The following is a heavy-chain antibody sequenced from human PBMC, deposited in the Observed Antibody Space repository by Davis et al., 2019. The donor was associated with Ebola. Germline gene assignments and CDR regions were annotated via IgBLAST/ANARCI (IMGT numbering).Heavy chain of an antibody. V-gene: IGHV1-18*01. CDR3: ARGEIVVVVAATTDYYYYGMDV. Sequence: AASVKVSCKASGYTFTSYGISWVRQAPGQGLQWMGWMNPNSGNTGYAQKLQGRVTMTTDTSTSTAYMELRSLRSDDTAVYYCARGEIVVVVAATTDYYYYGMDVWGQGTTVTVSS. J-gene: IGHJ6*02. CDR2: MNPNSGNT. CDR1: GYTFTSYG. D-gene: IGHD2-15*01.